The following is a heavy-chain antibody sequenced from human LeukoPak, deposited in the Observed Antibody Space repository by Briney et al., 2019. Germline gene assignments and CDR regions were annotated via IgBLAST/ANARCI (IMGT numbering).Heavy chain of an antibody. V-gene: IGHV3-33*01. Sequence: GGSLRLSCAASGFTFSSYGMHWVRQAPGKGLEWVAVIWYDGSDKYYADSVKGRFTISRDNSKNTLYLQMNSLRAEDTAVYYCARELSPVVKYYFDDWGQGTLVTVSS. CDR3: ARELSPVVKYYFDD. CDR1: GFTFSSYG. D-gene: IGHD3-22*01. J-gene: IGHJ4*02. CDR2: IWYDGSDK.